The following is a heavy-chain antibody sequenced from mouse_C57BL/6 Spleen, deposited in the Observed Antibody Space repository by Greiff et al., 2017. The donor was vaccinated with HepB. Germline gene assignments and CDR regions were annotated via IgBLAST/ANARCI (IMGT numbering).Heavy chain of an antibody. J-gene: IGHJ3*01. D-gene: IGHD2-5*01. CDR2: IDPETGGT. CDR3: TRSASYSNYGGFAY. Sequence: QVQLQQSGAELVRPGASVTLSCKASGYTFTDYEMHWVKQTPVHGLEWIGAIDPETGGTAYNQKFKGKAILTADKSSSTAYMELRSLTSEDSAVYYSTRSASYSNYGGFAYWGQGTLVTVSA. CDR1: GYTFTDYE. V-gene: IGHV1-15*01.